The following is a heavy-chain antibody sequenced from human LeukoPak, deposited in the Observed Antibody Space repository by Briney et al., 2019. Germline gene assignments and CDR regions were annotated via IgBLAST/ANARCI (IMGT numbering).Heavy chain of an antibody. CDR2: IYYSGST. Sequence: SETLSLTCTVSGGSISSHYWSWIRQPPGKGLEWIGYIYYSGSTNYNPSLKSRVTISVDTSKNQFSLKLSSVTAADTAVYYCARGMAYYDILTGPSYYFDYWGQGTLVTVSS. D-gene: IGHD3-9*01. CDR3: ARGMAYYDILTGPSYYFDY. J-gene: IGHJ4*01. V-gene: IGHV4-59*11. CDR1: GGSISSHY.